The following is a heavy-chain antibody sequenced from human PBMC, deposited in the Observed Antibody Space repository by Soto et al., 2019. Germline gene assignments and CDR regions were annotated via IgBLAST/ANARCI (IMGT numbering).Heavy chain of an antibody. J-gene: IGHJ4*02. D-gene: IGHD2-2*01. CDR2: IYHSGST. Sequence: PSETLSLTCAVSGGSISSSNWWSWVRQPPGKGLEWIGEIYHSGSTNYNPSLKSRVTISVDKSKNQFSLKLSSATAADTAVYYWATISTGLGYYFDYWGQGTLVTVSS. CDR1: GGSISSSNW. V-gene: IGHV4-4*02. CDR3: ATISTGLGYYFDY.